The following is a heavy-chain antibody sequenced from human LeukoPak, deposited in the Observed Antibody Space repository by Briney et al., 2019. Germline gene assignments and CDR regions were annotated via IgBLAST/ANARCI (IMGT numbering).Heavy chain of an antibody. CDR2: ISGSGGST. D-gene: IGHD3-22*01. V-gene: IGHV3-23*01. CDR3: AKRYYYDNSGLWDS. CDR1: GFTFSSYA. Sequence: GGSLRLSCAASGFTFSSYAMSWVRQAPGKGLEWVSTISGSGGSTYYADSVKGRFTISRDNSKNTLYLQMKSLRVEDAAVYYCAKRYYYDNSGLWDSWGQGTLVTVSS. J-gene: IGHJ4*02.